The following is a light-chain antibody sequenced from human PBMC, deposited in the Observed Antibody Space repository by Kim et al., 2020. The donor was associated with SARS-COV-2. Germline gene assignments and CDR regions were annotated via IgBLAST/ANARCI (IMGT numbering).Light chain of an antibody. J-gene: IGLJ3*02. Sequence: VQKVRITCQGDSLRSYYASWYQQKPGQAPVLVIYGKNNRPSGIPDRFSGSSSGNTASLTITGAQAEDEADYYCNSRDSSGNHLWVFGGGTQLTVL. CDR1: SLRSYY. CDR2: GKN. CDR3: NSRDSSGNHLWV. V-gene: IGLV3-19*01.